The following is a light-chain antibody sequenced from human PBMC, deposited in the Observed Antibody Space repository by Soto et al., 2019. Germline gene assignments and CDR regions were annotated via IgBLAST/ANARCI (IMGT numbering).Light chain of an antibody. CDR1: QSISSG. CDR2: DAS. CDR3: QQYNSYST. Sequence: DIQMTQSPSTLSASVGDRVTITCRASQSISSGLAGYQQKPGKAPKLLIYDASCLESGVPSRFSGSGSGTEFTLTIISLQADHVATYYCQQYNSYSTFGQGTKVEIK. J-gene: IGKJ1*01. V-gene: IGKV1-5*01.